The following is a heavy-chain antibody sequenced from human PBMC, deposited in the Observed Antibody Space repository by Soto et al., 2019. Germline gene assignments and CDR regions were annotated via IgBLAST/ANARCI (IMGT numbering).Heavy chain of an antibody. CDR2: IYYSGST. D-gene: IGHD6-13*01. Sequence: NPSETLSLTCTVCGGSISSYYWSWIRQPPGKGLEWIGYIYYSGSTNYNPSLKSRVTISVDRSKNQFSLKLSSVTAADTAVYYCARGGIAAAGTGGYYYYYGMDVWGQGTTVTVSS. J-gene: IGHJ6*02. CDR1: GGSISSYY. CDR3: ARGGIAAAGTGGYYYYYGMDV. V-gene: IGHV4-59*12.